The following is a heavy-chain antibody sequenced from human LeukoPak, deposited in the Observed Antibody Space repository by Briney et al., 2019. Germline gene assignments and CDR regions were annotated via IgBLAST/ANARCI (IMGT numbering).Heavy chain of an antibody. J-gene: IGHJ4*02. CDR3: ARVGRVWFGELFIDY. CDR1: RYTFTSYD. Sequence: ASVKVSCKASRYTFTSYDINWVRQATAQGLEWMGWMNPNSGNTGYAQKFQGRVTMTRNTSISTAYMELSSLRSEDTAVYYCARVGRVWFGELFIDYWGQGTLVTVSS. D-gene: IGHD3-10*01. CDR2: MNPNSGNT. V-gene: IGHV1-8*01.